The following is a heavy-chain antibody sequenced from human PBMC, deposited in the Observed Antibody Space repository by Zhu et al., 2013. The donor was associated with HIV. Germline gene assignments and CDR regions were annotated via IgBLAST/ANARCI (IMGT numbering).Heavy chain of an antibody. CDR3: ASLSGDCSGGSCYSLEINYYYYYGMDV. Sequence: QVQLVQSGAEVKKPGSSVKVSCKASGGTFSSYTISWVRQAPGQGLEWMGRIIPILGIANYAQKFQGRVTITADKSTSTAYMELSSLRSEDTAVYYCASLSGDCSGGSCYSLEINYYYYYGMDVWGQGTTVTVSS. CDR1: GGTFSSYT. J-gene: IGHJ6*02. CDR2: IIPILGIA. V-gene: IGHV1-69*09. D-gene: IGHD2-15*01.